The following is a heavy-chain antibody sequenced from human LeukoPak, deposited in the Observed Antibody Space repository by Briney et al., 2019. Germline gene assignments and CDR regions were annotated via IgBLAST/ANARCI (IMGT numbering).Heavy chain of an antibody. CDR1: GFTFSDYY. V-gene: IGHV3-11*01. D-gene: IGHD6-13*01. Sequence: GGPLRLSCAASGFTFSDYYMSWIRQAPGKGLEWVSYSSSSGSSIYYADSVKGRFTISRDNAKNSLYLQMNSLRAEDTAVYYCAGYSSSWSFQHWGQGTLVIVSS. J-gene: IGHJ1*01. CDR2: SSSSGSSI. CDR3: AGYSSSWSFQH.